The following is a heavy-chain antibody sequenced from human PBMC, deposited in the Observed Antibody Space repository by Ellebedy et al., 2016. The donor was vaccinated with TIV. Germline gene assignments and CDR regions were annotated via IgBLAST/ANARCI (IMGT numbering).Heavy chain of an antibody. V-gene: IGHV3-74*01. CDR3: ARIYSSSSTLGY. CDR1: GFSFGSHW. J-gene: IGHJ4*02. D-gene: IGHD6-13*01. CDR2: IDSGGSTR. Sequence: PGGSLRLSCAGAGFSFGSHWMHWVRQTPGKGLVWVARIDSGGSTRNYADPVKGRFTVSRDNARNTAYLQMNSLRAEDTAFYYCARIYSSSSTLGYWGQGTLVTVSS.